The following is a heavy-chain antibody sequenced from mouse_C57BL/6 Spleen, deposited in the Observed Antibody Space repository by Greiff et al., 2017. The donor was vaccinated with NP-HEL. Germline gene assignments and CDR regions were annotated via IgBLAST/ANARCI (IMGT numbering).Heavy chain of an antibody. D-gene: IGHD1-1*01. J-gene: IGHJ2*01. CDR2: IYPGDGDT. V-gene: IGHV1-80*01. Sequence: QVQLKESGAELVKPGASVKISCKASGYAFSSYWMNWVKQRPGKGLEWIGQIYPGDGDTNYNGKFKGKATLTADKSSSPAYMQLSSLTSEDSAVYFCARRYYGSKPHYFDYWGQGTTLTVSS. CDR3: ARRYYGSKPHYFDY. CDR1: GYAFSSYW.